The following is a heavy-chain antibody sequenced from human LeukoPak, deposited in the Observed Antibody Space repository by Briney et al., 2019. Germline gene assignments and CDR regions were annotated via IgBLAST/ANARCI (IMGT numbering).Heavy chain of an antibody. CDR1: GFTFSSYS. D-gene: IGHD3-10*01. V-gene: IGHV3-21*01. J-gene: IGHJ4*02. CDR2: ISSSSSYI. Sequence: GGSLRLSCAASGFTFSSYSMTWARQAPGKGLEWVSSISSSSSYIYYVDSVKGRFTISRDNAKSSLYLQMNRLRAEDTAFYYCARGSSTVSGFDYWGQGTLVTVSS. CDR3: ARGSSTVSGFDY.